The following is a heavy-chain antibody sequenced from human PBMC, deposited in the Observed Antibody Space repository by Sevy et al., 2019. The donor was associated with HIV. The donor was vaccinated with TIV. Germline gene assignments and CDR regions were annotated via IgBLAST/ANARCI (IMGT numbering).Heavy chain of an antibody. CDR1: GDSVSSNSAA. D-gene: IGHD6-19*01. Sequence: SQTLSLTCAISGDSVSSNSAAWNRIRQSPSRGLEWLGRTYYRSKWYNDYAVSVKSRITINPDTSKNQFSLQLNSVTPEDTAVYYCARVLSSGYFESYYYYGMDVWGQGTTVTVSS. J-gene: IGHJ6*02. CDR2: TYYRSKWYN. CDR3: ARVLSSGYFESYYYYGMDV. V-gene: IGHV6-1*01.